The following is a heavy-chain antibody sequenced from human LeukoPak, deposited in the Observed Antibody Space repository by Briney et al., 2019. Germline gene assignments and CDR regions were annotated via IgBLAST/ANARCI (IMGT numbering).Heavy chain of an antibody. Sequence: GASVKVSCTASGYTFTGYYMHWVRQAPGQGLEWMGIINPGGGSTSYAQKFQGRVTMTRDTSTSTVYMELSSLRSEDTAVYYCARARPYPYQLPVGFDPWGQGTLVTVSS. CDR3: ARARPYPYQLPVGFDP. CDR2: INPGGGST. J-gene: IGHJ5*02. V-gene: IGHV1-46*01. CDR1: GYTFTGYY. D-gene: IGHD2-2*01.